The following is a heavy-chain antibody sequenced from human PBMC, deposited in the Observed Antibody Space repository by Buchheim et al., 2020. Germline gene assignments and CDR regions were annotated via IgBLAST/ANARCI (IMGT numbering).Heavy chain of an antibody. D-gene: IGHD3-16*01. CDR3: AKDWANSGMDV. CDR1: GFTFRTYG. CDR2: ISYDGNNK. J-gene: IGHJ6*02. Sequence: QVQLVESGGGVVQPGRSLRLSCVISGFTFRTYGMYWVRQAPGKGLEWLAVISYDGNNKYYADSVKGRFTISRDISKHTLYLQIHSLRADDTAVYYCAKDWANSGMDVWGQGTT. V-gene: IGHV3-30*18.